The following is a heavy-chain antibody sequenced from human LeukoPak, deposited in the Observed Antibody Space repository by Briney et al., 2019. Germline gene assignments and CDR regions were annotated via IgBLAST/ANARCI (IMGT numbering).Heavy chain of an antibody. Sequence: SETRSLTCTVSGGSISSYYWSWIRQPPGKGQEWIGYIYYSGSTNYNPTLKSRVTISVDTSKNQFSLKLSSLTAADTAVYYCAGFSSIAARFDYWGQGTLVTVSS. CDR1: GGSISSYY. CDR2: IYYSGST. J-gene: IGHJ4*02. D-gene: IGHD6-6*01. V-gene: IGHV4-59*01. CDR3: AGFSSIAARFDY.